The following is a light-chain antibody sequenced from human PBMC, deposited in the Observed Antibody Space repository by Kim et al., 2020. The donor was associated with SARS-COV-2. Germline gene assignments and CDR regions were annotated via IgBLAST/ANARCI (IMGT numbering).Light chain of an antibody. CDR1: SLRTYY. CDR3: NSRDNSGDHVV. V-gene: IGLV3-19*01. J-gene: IGLJ2*01. CDR2: GKN. Sequence: SSELTQDPAVSVALGQTVRITCQGDSLRTYYASWYQQKPGQAPILVIYGKNNRPSGIPDRFSGSSSGNTASLTVTGDQAVDEADYYFNSRDNSGDHVVFG.